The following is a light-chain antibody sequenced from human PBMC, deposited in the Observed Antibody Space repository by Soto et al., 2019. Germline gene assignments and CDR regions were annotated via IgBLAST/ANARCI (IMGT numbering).Light chain of an antibody. CDR3: SSYAGSNNLVV. J-gene: IGLJ2*01. CDR2: EVS. Sequence: QSALTQPPSASGSPGQSVTISCTGTSSDVGGYNYVSWYQQHPGKAPKLMIYEVSKRPSGVPDRFSGFKSGNTASLTVSGLQAEDEADYYCSSYAGSNNLVVFGGGTQLTVL. V-gene: IGLV2-8*01. CDR1: SSDVGGYNY.